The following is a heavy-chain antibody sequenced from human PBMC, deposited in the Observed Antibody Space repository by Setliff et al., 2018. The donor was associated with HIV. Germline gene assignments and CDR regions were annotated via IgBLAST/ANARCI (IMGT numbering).Heavy chain of an antibody. D-gene: IGHD1-26*01. V-gene: IGHV4-61*02. Sequence: SETLSLTCTVSGGSISSGSDYWTWIRQPAGKGLEWIGRIYTSGSTKYNPSLKSRVTISVDTSKNQFSLRLTSVAAADTALYYCVSASGAYPYAVEYWGQGTLVTVSS. CDR1: GGSISSGSDY. CDR2: IYTSGST. J-gene: IGHJ4*02. CDR3: VSASGAYPYAVEY.